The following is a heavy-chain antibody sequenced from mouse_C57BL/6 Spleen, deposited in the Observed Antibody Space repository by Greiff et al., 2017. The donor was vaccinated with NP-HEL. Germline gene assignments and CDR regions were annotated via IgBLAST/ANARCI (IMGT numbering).Heavy chain of an antibody. Sequence: VQLQQPGAELVKPGASVKLSCKASGYTFTSYWMHWVKQRPGQGLEWIGMIHPNSGSTNYNEKFKSKATLTVDKSSSTAYMQLSSLTSEDSAVYYCARFPLTATGPFDYWGQGTTLTVSS. J-gene: IGHJ2*01. V-gene: IGHV1-64*01. CDR2: IHPNSGST. D-gene: IGHD4-1*01. CDR3: ARFPLTATGPFDY. CDR1: GYTFTSYW.